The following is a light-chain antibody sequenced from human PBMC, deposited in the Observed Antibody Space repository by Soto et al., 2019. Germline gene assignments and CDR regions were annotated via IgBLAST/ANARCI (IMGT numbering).Light chain of an antibody. V-gene: IGKV3-11*01. Sequence: ETILTQSPATLSFSPGVGATLSCRASQSVRSYLAWYQQKPGQAPRLLIYDASNRATGIPDRFSGSGSGTDFTLTISSVESEDFSVYYCHQRSNWPLTFGGGTKVEIK. CDR1: QSVRSY. CDR3: HQRSNWPLT. CDR2: DAS. J-gene: IGKJ4*01.